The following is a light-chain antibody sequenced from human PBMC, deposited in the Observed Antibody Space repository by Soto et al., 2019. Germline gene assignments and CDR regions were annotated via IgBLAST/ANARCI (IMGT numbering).Light chain of an antibody. CDR3: QAWDSSSDHYV. J-gene: IGLJ1*01. CDR2: YDS. V-gene: IGLV3-21*04. CDR1: NSGSNS. Sequence: SYELTQPPSVSVAPGQTASITCGGNNSGSNSMHWYQQKPGQAPVLVIYYDSDRPSGIPERFSGSNSGNTATLTISRVEAGDEADYYCQAWDSSSDHYVFGTGTKLTVL.